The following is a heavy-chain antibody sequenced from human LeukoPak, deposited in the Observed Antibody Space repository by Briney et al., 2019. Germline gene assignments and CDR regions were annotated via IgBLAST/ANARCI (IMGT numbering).Heavy chain of an antibody. Sequence: LPGGSLRLSCAASGFTFSSYSMNWVRQAPGKGLEWVSYISSSSSTIYYADSVKGRFTISRDNAKNSLYLQMNSLRAEDTAVYYRARDRYVNRGGELYWGQGTLVTVSS. V-gene: IGHV3-48*01. CDR2: ISSSSSTI. J-gene: IGHJ4*02. D-gene: IGHD1-26*01. CDR1: GFTFSSYS. CDR3: ARDRYVNRGGELY.